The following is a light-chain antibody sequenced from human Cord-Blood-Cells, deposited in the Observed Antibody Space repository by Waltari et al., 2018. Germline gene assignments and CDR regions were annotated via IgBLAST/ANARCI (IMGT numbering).Light chain of an antibody. CDR1: KLGDKY. CDR3: QAWDSSTAV. J-gene: IGLJ2*01. V-gene: IGLV3-1*01. Sequence: SYELTQPPSVSVSPGPTASITCSGDKLGDKYACWYQQKPGQPPVLVIYQDSKRPSGLPERFSGTNSGNTATLTISGTQAMDEADYYCQAWDSSTAVFGGGTKLTVL. CDR2: QDS.